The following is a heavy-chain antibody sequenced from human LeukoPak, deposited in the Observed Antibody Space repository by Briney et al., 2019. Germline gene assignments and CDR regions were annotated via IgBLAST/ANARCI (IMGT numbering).Heavy chain of an antibody. J-gene: IGHJ6*03. D-gene: IGHD2-21*02. V-gene: IGHV3-7*01. CDR2: IKQDGSEK. Sequence: GGSLRLSCAAPGFTFSSYWMSWVRQAPGKGLEWVANIKQDGSEKYYVDSVKGRFTISRDDAKNSLYLQMNSLRAEDTAVYYCAREHIVVVTAPPIQGYYYYLDVWGKGTTVTVSS. CDR1: GFTFSSYW. CDR3: AREHIVVVTAPPIQGYYYYLDV.